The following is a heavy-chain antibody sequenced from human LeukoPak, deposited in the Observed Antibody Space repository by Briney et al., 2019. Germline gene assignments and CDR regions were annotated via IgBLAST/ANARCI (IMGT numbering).Heavy chain of an antibody. V-gene: IGHV1-46*01. CDR2: INPSGGST. D-gene: IGHD3-10*01. CDR3: ARGRVLLLFGEVYYYYGMDV. J-gene: IGHJ6*04. Sequence: ASVKVSCKASGYTFTSYYMHWVRQAPGQGLEWMGIINPSGGSTSYAQKFQGRVTMTRDTSTSTVYMELSSLRSEDTAVYYCARGRVLLLFGEVYYYYGMDVWGKGTTVTVSS. CDR1: GYTFTSYY.